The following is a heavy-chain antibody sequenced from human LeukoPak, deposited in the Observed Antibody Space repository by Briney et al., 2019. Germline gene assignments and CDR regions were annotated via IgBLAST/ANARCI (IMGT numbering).Heavy chain of an antibody. J-gene: IGHJ4*01. CDR2: TYYSGST. V-gene: IGHV4-59*01. D-gene: IGHD6-13*01. CDR3: AGGIAAAGSFEL. Sequence: SETLSLTCTVSGGSISSYYWSWIRQPPGKGLEWIGYTYYSGSTNYNPSLKSRVTISVDTSKNQFSLKLSSVTAADTAVYYCAGGIAAAGSFELWGQGTLVTVSS. CDR1: GGSISSYY.